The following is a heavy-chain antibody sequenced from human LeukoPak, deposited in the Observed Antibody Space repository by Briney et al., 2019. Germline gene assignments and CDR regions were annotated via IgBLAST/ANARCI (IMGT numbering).Heavy chain of an antibody. J-gene: IGHJ4*02. CDR2: TYYRSKWYN. Sequence: SQTLSLTCAISGDSVSNNIATWNWVRQSPSRGLEWLGRTYYRSKWYNDYAVSVKSRITINPDTSKNQFSLQLNSVTPEDTAVYYCARGAVAGSGVGYWGQGTLVTVSS. V-gene: IGHV6-1*01. D-gene: IGHD6-19*01. CDR1: GDSVSNNIAT. CDR3: ARGAVAGSGVGY.